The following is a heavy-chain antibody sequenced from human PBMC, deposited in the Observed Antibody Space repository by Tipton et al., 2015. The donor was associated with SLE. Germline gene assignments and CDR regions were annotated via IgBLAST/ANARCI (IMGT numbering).Heavy chain of an antibody. Sequence: TLSLTCSVSGDSLSSNNYYWGWIRQSPAQGLEWIGTIHYAGGTYYNSSLRSRLTISVDTSENHFSLNLNSVTAADTAVYFCARQRGYYDGTPFPPWNFDLWGRGTQVTVSS. CDR2: IHYAGGT. CDR3: ARQRGYYDGTPFPPWNFDL. V-gene: IGHV4-39*07. CDR1: GDSLSSNNYY. J-gene: IGHJ2*01. D-gene: IGHD3-16*01.